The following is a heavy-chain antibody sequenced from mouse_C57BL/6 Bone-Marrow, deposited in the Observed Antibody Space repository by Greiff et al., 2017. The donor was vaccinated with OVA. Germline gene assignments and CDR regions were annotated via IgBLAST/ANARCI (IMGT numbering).Heavy chain of an antibody. V-gene: IGHV1-55*01. CDR2: IYPGSGST. CDR1: GYTFTSYW. J-gene: IGHJ1*03. Sequence: VQLQQPGAELVKPGASVKMSCKASGYTFTSYWITWVKQRPGQGLEWIGDIYPGSGSTNYNEKFKSKATLTVYTSSSTAYMQLSSLTSEDSAVYKCAREDWYFDVWGTGTTVTVSS. CDR3: AREDWYFDV.